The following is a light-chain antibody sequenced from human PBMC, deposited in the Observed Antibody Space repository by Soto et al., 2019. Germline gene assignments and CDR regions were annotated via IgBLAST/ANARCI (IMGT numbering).Light chain of an antibody. V-gene: IGKV3-20*01. CDR3: QQYGTSPRT. J-gene: IGKJ1*01. Sequence: EIVMPQSKETLSVSPGERATLSCMASQSVSSNLAWYQQKPGQAPRLLISGASTRATGIPARFSGSGSGTDFPLTISRLEPEDFAVYYCQQYGTSPRTFGQGTKVDI. CDR2: GAS. CDR1: QSVSSN.